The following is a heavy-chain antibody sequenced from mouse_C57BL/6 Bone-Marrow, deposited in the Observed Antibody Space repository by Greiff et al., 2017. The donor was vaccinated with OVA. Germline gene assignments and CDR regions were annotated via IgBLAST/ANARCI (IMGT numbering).Heavy chain of an antibody. CDR3: ARGPGGNYFDY. CDR2: IDPSDSET. Sequence: QVHVKQPGAELVRPGSSVKLSCKASGYTFTSYWMHWVKQRPIQGLEWIGNIDPSDSETHYNQKFKDKATLTVDKSSSTAYMQLSSLTSEDSAVYYCARGPGGNYFDYWGQGTTLTVSS. V-gene: IGHV1-52*01. CDR1: GYTFTSYW. J-gene: IGHJ2*01.